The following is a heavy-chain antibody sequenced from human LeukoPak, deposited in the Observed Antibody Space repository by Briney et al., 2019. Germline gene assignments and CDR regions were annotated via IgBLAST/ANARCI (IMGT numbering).Heavy chain of an antibody. V-gene: IGHV3-30*18. CDR1: GFTFSSYG. D-gene: IGHD3-3*01. Sequence: PGGSLRLSCAASGFTFSSYGMHWVRQAPGKGLEWVAVISYDGSNKYYADSVKGRFTISRDNSKNTLYLQMNSLRAEDTAVYYCAKGHYDLWSGYSPSWFDPWGQGTLVTVSS. CDR3: AKGHYDLWSGYSPSWFDP. CDR2: ISYDGSNK. J-gene: IGHJ5*02.